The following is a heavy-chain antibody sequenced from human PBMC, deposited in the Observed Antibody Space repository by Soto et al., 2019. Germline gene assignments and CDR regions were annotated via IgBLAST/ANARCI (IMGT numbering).Heavy chain of an antibody. V-gene: IGHV3-15*01. CDR2: IKSKTDRETA. D-gene: IGHD3-22*01. CDR3: TTVDYSDTIGYYSLDY. Sequence: PGGSLRLSCAASGFTFSSYAMHWVRQAPGKGQEWVGRIKSKTDRETADYAAPVKGRFSISRDDSKNTVYLQMNTLKNEDTAVYYCTTVDYSDTIGYYSLDYWGRGTLVTVSS. CDR1: GFTFSSYA. J-gene: IGHJ4*02.